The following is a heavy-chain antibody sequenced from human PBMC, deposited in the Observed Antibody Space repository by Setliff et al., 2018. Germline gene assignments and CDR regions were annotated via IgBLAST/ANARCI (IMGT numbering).Heavy chain of an antibody. CDR1: GGSFSSYY. J-gene: IGHJ6*03. V-gene: IGHV4-34*01. D-gene: IGHD2-2*01. Sequence: SETLSLTCAVYGGSFSSYYWGWIRQPPGKGLEWIGSIYYSGSTYYNPSLKSRVTISVDTSKNQFSLKLSSVTAADTAVYYCAREPRGPPRKYQIYYYYYMDVWGKRTTVTVSS. CDR3: AREPRGPPRKYQIYYYYYMDV. CDR2: IYYSGST.